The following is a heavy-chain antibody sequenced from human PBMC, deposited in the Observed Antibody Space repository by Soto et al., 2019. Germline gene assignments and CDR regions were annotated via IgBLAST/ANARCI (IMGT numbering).Heavy chain of an antibody. CDR3: TRVRVGSSGSSDY. D-gene: IGHD6-19*01. CDR1: GFTFSDHS. Sequence: EVQLVESGGGLVQPEGSLRLSCAASGFTFSDHSMNWVRQAPGKGLEWVGRIKNKANSYTTEYAAPVKGRFIIARDDSKNTVLLQMNRLKTDDTAVYYCTRVRVGSSGSSDYWGQGILVTVSS. V-gene: IGHV3-72*01. CDR2: IKNKANSYTT. J-gene: IGHJ4*02.